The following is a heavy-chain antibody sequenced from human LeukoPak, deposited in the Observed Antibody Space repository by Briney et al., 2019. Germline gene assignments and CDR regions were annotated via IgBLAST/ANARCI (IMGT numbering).Heavy chain of an antibody. V-gene: IGHV4-59*11. CDR1: GGSINSPY. CDR3: ARDFGETSLPNWFDP. Sequence: SETLSLTCTVSGGSINSPYWTWIRQPPGKGLEWIGYIYYGGSTDYSPSLKSRATISLDTSRNLFSLKLTSVTATDTAVYFCARDFGETSLPNWFDPWGQGTLVIVSS. D-gene: IGHD3-16*01. CDR2: IYYGGST. J-gene: IGHJ5*02.